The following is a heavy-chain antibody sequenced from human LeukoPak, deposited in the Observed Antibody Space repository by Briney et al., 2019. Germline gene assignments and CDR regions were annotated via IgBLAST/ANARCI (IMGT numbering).Heavy chain of an antibody. CDR3: ARGPYSSSSYYYYYYMDV. CDR2: ISSSSSTI. Sequence: GGSLRLSCAASGFTFSSYSVNWVRQAPGKGLEWVSYISSSSSTIYYADSVKGRFTISRDNAKNSLYLQMNSLRAEDTAVYYCARGPYSSSSYYYYYYMDVWGKGTTVTVSS. J-gene: IGHJ6*03. CDR1: GFTFSSYS. V-gene: IGHV3-48*01. D-gene: IGHD6-6*01.